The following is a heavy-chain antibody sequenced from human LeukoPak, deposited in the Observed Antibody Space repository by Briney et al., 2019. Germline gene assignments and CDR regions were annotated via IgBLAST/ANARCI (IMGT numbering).Heavy chain of an antibody. V-gene: IGHV4-61*01. J-gene: IGHJ4*02. CDR2: ISNTGRT. CDR3: AGQSYYGNAWY. Sequence: SETLSLTCTVSGDSVSDGNYYWTWIRQPPGKGLEWIGYISNTGRTNYNPSLKSRVTMSVDTSKNQYSLKLTSVTAADTAIYYCAGQSYYGNAWYWGQGSLVTVSS. CDR1: GDSVSDGNYY. D-gene: IGHD3-10*01.